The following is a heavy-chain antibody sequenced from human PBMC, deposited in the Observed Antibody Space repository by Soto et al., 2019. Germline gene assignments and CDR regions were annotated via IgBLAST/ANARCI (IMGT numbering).Heavy chain of an antibody. J-gene: IGHJ2*01. V-gene: IGHV3-30*03. D-gene: IGHD3-16*01. Sequence: PGGSLRLSCGAPGVTFKDYDMHWVRQAPGKGLEWVAVISYDGKQTYYADSVKGRFTISKDKSKRTLFLQMNSLRVDDTAVYYCARDGWGSNWYFDLWGRGTLVTVSS. CDR3: ARDGWGSNWYFDL. CDR2: ISYDGKQT. CDR1: GVTFKDYD.